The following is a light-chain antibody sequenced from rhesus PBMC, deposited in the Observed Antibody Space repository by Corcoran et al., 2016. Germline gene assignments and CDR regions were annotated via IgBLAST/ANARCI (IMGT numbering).Light chain of an antibody. CDR1: QYVGSY. J-gene: IGKJ2*01. Sequence: ETVVTQSPATLSLSPGEGVTLSCRASQYVGSYLAWYQQKPGQPPRRLISGASIRATGIPDRFSGSGSGTDFTLTISSLEPEDVGLYYCQQSSNLYSFGQGTKVEIK. V-gene: IGKV3-24*04. CDR3: QQSSNLYS. CDR2: GAS.